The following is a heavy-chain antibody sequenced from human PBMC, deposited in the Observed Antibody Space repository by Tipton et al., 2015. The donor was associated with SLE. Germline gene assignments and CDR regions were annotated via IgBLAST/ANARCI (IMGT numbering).Heavy chain of an antibody. D-gene: IGHD3-16*02. CDR1: GGSISSGSYF. J-gene: IGHJ4*02. CDR3: ARGRVNYIRGSYRPSSFDY. CDR2: IHTSGGT. V-gene: IGHV4-61*02. Sequence: TLSLTCTLSGGSISSGSYFWTWIRQPAGKGLEWLGRIHTSGGTSYNPSLGGRVTISMDTSKNQFSLKLNSVTAADTAVYYCARGRVNYIRGSYRPSSFDYWGQGTQVTVSS.